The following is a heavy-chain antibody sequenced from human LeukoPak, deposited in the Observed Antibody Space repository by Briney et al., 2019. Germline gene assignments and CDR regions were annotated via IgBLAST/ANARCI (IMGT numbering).Heavy chain of an antibody. CDR1: GGSISSYY. J-gene: IGHJ5*02. Sequence: PSETLSLTCTVSGGSISSYYWSWIRQPPGKGLEWIGYIYYSGSTNYNPSLKSRVTISVDTSKNQFSLKLSSVAAADTAVYYCAGNWVDPWGQGTLVTVSS. CDR3: AGNWVDP. V-gene: IGHV4-59*12. CDR2: IYYSGST.